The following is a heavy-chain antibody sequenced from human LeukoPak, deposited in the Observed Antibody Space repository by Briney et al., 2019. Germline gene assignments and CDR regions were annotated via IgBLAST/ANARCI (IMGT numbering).Heavy chain of an antibody. V-gene: IGHV1-69*05. CDR1: GGTFNNSA. CDR3: ARDVHGDYGSGWFDP. D-gene: IGHD4-17*01. Sequence: SVKVSCKTSGGTFNNSAISWVRQAPGQGLEWLEGIMPLFGTAGYAQKFQGRVTITKDESTRTVYLELTSLTSDDTAVYYCARDVHGDYGSGWFDPWGQGTLVSVSS. J-gene: IGHJ5*02. CDR2: IMPLFGTA.